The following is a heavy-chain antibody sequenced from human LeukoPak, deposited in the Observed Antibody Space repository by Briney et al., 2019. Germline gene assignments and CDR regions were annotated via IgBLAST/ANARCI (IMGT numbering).Heavy chain of an antibody. CDR1: GFTFSSYA. Sequence: GGSLRLSCAASGFTFSSYAMHWVRQAPGKGLEWVAVISYDGSNKYYADSVKGRFTISRDNSKNTLYLQMNSLGAEDTAVYYCARGAAGLDYWGQGTLVTVSS. D-gene: IGHD6-13*01. V-gene: IGHV3-30*01. CDR2: ISYDGSNK. J-gene: IGHJ4*02. CDR3: ARGAAGLDY.